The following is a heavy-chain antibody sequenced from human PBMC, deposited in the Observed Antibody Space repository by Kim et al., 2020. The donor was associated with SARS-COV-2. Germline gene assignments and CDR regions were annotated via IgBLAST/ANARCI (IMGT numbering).Heavy chain of an antibody. D-gene: IGHD6-19*01. CDR3: AVPSRAYSSGWYYRGEDYYYYYGMDV. CDR1: GGSFSGYH. CDR2: INHSGST. J-gene: IGHJ6*02. Sequence: SETLSLTCAVYGGSFSGYHWSWIRQPPGKGLEWIGEINHSGSTNYNPSLKSRVTISVDTSKNQFSLKLSSVTAADTAVYYCAVPSRAYSSGWYYRGEDYYYYYGMDVWGQGTTVTVSS. V-gene: IGHV4-34*01.